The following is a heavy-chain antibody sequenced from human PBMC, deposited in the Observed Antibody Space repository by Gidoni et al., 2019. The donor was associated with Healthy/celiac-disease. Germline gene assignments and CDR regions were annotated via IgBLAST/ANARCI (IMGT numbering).Heavy chain of an antibody. CDR3: ARVGVVAATPILFDY. CDR1: GGSISSYY. V-gene: IGHV4-59*01. CDR2: IYYSGST. Sequence: QVQLQESGPGLVKPSETLSLTCTVSGGSISSYYWSWIRQPPGKGLEWIGYIYYSGSTNYNPSLKSRVTISVDTSKNQFSLKLSSVTAADTAVYYCARVGVVAATPILFDYWGQGTLVTVSS. D-gene: IGHD2-15*01. J-gene: IGHJ4*02.